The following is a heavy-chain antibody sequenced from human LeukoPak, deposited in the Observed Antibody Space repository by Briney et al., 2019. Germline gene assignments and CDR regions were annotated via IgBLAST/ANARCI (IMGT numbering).Heavy chain of an antibody. CDR3: VPLPIAVAGTHLLDY. Sequence: GGSLRLSCAASGFTFNEYGMHWVRQAPGKGLEWVAVIWYDGSNEYYADSVKGRFTISRDNSKNTLYLQMNSLRAEDTAVYYCVPLPIAVAGTHLLDYWGQGTLVTVSS. V-gene: IGHV3-33*01. J-gene: IGHJ4*02. D-gene: IGHD6-19*01. CDR1: GFTFNEYG. CDR2: IWYDGSNE.